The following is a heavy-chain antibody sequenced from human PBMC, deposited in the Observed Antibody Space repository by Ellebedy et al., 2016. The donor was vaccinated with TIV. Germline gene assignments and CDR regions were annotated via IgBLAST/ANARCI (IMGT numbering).Heavy chain of an antibody. CDR3: ARDGDYDAFDI. CDR2: ISSSSSYT. J-gene: IGHJ3*02. V-gene: IGHV3-11*05. CDR1: GFTFSDYY. D-gene: IGHD4-17*01. Sequence: GGSLRLSXAASGFTFSDYYMSWIRQAPGKGLEWVSYISSSSSYTNYADSVKGRFTISRDNAKNSLYLQMNSLRAEDTAVYYCARDGDYDAFDIWGQGTMVTVPS.